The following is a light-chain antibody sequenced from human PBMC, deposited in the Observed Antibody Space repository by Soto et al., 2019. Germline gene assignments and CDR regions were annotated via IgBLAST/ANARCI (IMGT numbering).Light chain of an antibody. Sequence: DIQMHQSPYSVSASVGDRVTITCRASQDISTWLAWYQQKQGKAPKLLIYSASSLQTGVPSTFSGRGSGTDFTLTISRLQPGDFATYYCLQANSFPWTFGQGTKGEI. CDR2: SAS. CDR1: QDISTW. V-gene: IGKV1-12*02. J-gene: IGKJ1*01. CDR3: LQANSFPWT.